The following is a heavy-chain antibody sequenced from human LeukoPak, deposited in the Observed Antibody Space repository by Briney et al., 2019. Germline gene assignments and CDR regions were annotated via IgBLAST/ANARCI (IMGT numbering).Heavy chain of an antibody. Sequence: SQTLSLTCAISGDSVSSKSGAWNWIRQSPSRGLEWLGRTYYRSKRYTDYAVSVKSRISINPDTSKNQFSLQLSSVTPEDTAIYYCARGVHWFDHWGQGTLVTVSS. CDR3: ARGVHWFDH. D-gene: IGHD2-8*01. CDR1: GDSVSSKSGA. CDR2: TYYRSKRYT. V-gene: IGHV6-1*01. J-gene: IGHJ5*02.